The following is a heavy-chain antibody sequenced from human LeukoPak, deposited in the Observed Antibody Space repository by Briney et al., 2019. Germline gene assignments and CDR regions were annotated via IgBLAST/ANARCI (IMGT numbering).Heavy chain of an antibody. CDR3: ARQGYSYGLYYFDY. V-gene: IGHV5-51*01. J-gene: IGHJ4*02. Sequence: GESLKISCEGSGYEFTSYWIAWVRQMPGKGLEWMGIIYPGDPDTRYSPSFQGQVTISADKSISTAYLQWSSLKASDTAMYYCARQGYSYGLYYFDYWGQGTLVTVSS. D-gene: IGHD5-18*01. CDR2: IYPGDPDT. CDR1: GYEFTSYW.